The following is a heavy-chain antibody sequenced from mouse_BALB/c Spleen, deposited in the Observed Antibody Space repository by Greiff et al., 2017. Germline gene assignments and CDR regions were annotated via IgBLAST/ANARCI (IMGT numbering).Heavy chain of an antibody. CDR1: GFTFSSYT. Sequence: EVQLVESGGGLVQPGGSLKLSCAASGFTFSSYTMSWVRQTPEKRLEWVAYISNGGGSTYYPDTVKGRFTISRDNAKNTLYLQMSSLKSEDTAMYYCARQYGNHWYFDVWGAGTTVTVSS. V-gene: IGHV5-12-2*01. J-gene: IGHJ1*01. D-gene: IGHD2-1*01. CDR3: ARQYGNHWYFDV. CDR2: ISNGGGST.